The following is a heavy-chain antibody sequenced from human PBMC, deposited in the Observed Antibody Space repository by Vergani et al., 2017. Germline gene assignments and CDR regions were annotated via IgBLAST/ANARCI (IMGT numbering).Heavy chain of an antibody. J-gene: IGHJ3*02. V-gene: IGHV3-30-3*01. CDR3: ARLGQLAAAAFDI. Sequence: QVQLVESGGGVVQPGRSLRLSCAASGFTFSSYAMHWVRQAPGKGLEWVAVISYDGSNKYYADSVKGRFTISRDNSKNTLYLQMNSLIAEDTAVYYCARLGQLAAAAFDIWGQGTMVTVSS. CDR1: GFTFSSYA. D-gene: IGHD2-15*01. CDR2: ISYDGSNK.